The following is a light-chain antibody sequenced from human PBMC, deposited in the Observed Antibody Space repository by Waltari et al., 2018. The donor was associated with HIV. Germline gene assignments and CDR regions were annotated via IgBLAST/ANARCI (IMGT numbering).Light chain of an antibody. CDR3: QQYNSYPRT. J-gene: IGKJ1*01. V-gene: IGKV1-5*03. CDR1: QSISSW. CDR2: KAS. Sequence: DIQMTQSPSTLSASVGDNVTITCRAMQSISSWLAWYQQEPGKAPKLLIYKASSIESGVPARLSGSGSGTEFTLAISSLQPDDFATYYCQQYNSYPRTFGPGTNVEIK.